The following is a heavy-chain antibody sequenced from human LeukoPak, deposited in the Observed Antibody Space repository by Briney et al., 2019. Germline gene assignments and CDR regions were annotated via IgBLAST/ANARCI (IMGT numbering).Heavy chain of an antibody. D-gene: IGHD3-10*01. V-gene: IGHV4-59*01. CDR1: GGSISSYY. CDR3: ARESGGMVRGPHWFDP. Sequence: SETLSLTCSVSGGSISSYYWSWIRQPPGKGPEWIGYIYYSGGTNYNPSLKSRVTISVDTSKNQLSLKLSSVTAADTAVYYCARESGGMVRGPHWFDPWGQGTLVTVSS. CDR2: IYYSGGT. J-gene: IGHJ5*02.